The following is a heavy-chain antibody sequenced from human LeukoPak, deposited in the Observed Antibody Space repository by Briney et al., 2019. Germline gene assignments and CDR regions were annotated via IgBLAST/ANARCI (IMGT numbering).Heavy chain of an antibody. CDR3: AKDYASYYMDV. CDR1: GFTFSTYD. CDR2: IRIDESDK. Sequence: GGSPRLSCAASGFTFSTYDMHWVRQAPGKGLEWVALIRIDESDKYYADSVKGRFIISRDNSKNTLYLQMNSLGGEDTAVYYCAKDYASYYMDVWGKGTTVTVSS. V-gene: IGHV3-30*02. J-gene: IGHJ6*03. D-gene: IGHD2-2*01.